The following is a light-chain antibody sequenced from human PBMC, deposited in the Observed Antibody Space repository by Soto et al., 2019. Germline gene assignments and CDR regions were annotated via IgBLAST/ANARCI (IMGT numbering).Light chain of an antibody. V-gene: IGKV1-8*01. CDR1: QGISSY. Sequence: AIRMTQSPSSFSASTGDRVTITCRASQGISSYLAWYQQKPGKAPKLQIYAASTLQSGVPSRFSGSGSGTDFTLTTSCLQSEDFATYYCQQYYSYPLFTFGPGTKVDIK. J-gene: IGKJ3*01. CDR3: QQYYSYPLFT. CDR2: AAS.